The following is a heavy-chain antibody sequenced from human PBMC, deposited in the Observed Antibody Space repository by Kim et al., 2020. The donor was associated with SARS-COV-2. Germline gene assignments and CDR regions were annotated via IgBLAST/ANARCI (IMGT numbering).Heavy chain of an antibody. CDR3: ARDRVLPDNDY. CDR1: GFTFSSYS. Sequence: GGSLRLSCAASGFTFSSYSMNWVRQAPGKGLEWVSYISSSSSTIYYADSVKGRFTISRDNAKNSLYLQMNSLRAEDTAVYYCARDRVLPDNDYWGQGTLVTVSS. J-gene: IGHJ4*02. V-gene: IGHV3-48*04. CDR2: ISSSSSTI.